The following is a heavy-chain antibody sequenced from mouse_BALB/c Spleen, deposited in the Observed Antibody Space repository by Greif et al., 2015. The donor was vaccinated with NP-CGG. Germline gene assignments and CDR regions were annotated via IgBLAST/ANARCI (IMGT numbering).Heavy chain of an antibody. Sequence: VKVVESGAELAKPGASVKMSCKASGYTFTSYWMHWVKQRPGQGLEWIGYINPSTGYTEYNQKFKDKATLTADKSSSTAYMQLSSLTSEDSAVYYCARLGLGAYWGQGTLVTVSA. CDR1: GYTFTSYW. CDR3: ARLGLGAY. CDR2: INPSTGYT. D-gene: IGHD4-1*01. J-gene: IGHJ3*01. V-gene: IGHV1-7*01.